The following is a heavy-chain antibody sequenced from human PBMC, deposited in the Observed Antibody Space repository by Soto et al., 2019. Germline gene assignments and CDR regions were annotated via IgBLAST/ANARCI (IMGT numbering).Heavy chain of an antibody. V-gene: IGHV5-10-1*01. J-gene: IGHJ6*02. Sequence: RGESLKISCKGSGYSFTSYWISWVRQMPGKGLEWMGRIDPSDSYTNYSPSFQGHVTISADKSISTAYLQWSSLKASDTAMYYCARHLLYGDYVYYGMDVWGQGTTVTVSS. D-gene: IGHD4-17*01. CDR2: IDPSDSYT. CDR1: GYSFTSYW. CDR3: ARHLLYGDYVYYGMDV.